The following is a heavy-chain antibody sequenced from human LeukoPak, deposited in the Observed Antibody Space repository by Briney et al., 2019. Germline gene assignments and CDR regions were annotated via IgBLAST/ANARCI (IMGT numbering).Heavy chain of an antibody. CDR2: IYYSGST. Sequence: SETLSLTCTVSGGSISSYYWSWIRQPPGKGLEWIGYIYYSGSTNYNPSLKSRVTISVDTSKNQFSLKLSSVTAADTAVYYCARYSSSSGPTYYFDYWGHGTLVTVSS. J-gene: IGHJ4*01. CDR3: ARYSSSSGPTYYFDY. D-gene: IGHD6-6*01. V-gene: IGHV4-59*01. CDR1: GGSISSYY.